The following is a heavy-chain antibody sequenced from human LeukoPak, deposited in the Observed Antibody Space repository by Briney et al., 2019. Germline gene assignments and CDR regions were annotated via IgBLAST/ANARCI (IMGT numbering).Heavy chain of an antibody. CDR1: GFTFSNYA. V-gene: IGHV3-30-3*01. J-gene: IGHJ4*02. CDR3: AKDNYGLDY. D-gene: IGHD3-10*01. CDR2: ISYDGSNK. Sequence: GRSLRLSCAASGFTFSNYAMHWVRQAPGKGLEWVAVISYDGSNKYYADSVKGRFTISRDNSKNTLYLQMNSLRAEDTAVYFCAKDNYGLDYWGQGTLVTVSS.